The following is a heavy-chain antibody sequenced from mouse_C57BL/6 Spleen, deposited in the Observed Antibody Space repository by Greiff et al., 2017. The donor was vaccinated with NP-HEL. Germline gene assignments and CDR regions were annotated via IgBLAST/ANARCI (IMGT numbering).Heavy chain of an antibody. CDR1: GFNIKDDY. D-gene: IGHD1-1*01. CDR3: KGAYYDGGSYVEDGMDC. Sequence: EVQRVESGAELVRPGASVKLSCTASGFNIKDDYMHWVKQRPEQGLEWIGWIDPENGDTEYASKFQGKATITADTSSNTAYRQLSSLPSEDTAVYYCKGAYYDGGSYVEDGMDCWGQGTSVTVSS. CDR2: IDPENGDT. J-gene: IGHJ4*01. V-gene: IGHV14-4*01.